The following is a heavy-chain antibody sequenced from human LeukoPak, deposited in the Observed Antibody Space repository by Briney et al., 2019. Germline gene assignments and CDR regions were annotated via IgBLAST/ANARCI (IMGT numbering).Heavy chain of an antibody. D-gene: IGHD6-13*01. J-gene: IGHJ4*02. CDR2: IYHSGST. Sequence: MSSQTLSLTCTVSGGSISSGGYYWSWIRQPPGKGLEWIGYIYHSGSTYYNPSLKSRVTISVDRSKNQFSLKLSSVTAADTAVYYCARDEETSGIAAAKAETWGQGTLVTVSS. CDR1: GGSISSGGYY. CDR3: ARDEETSGIAAAKAET. V-gene: IGHV4-30-2*01.